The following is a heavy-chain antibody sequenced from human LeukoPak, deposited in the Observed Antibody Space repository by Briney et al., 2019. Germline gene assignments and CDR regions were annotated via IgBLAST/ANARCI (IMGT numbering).Heavy chain of an antibody. D-gene: IGHD3-10*01. V-gene: IGHV3-23*01. Sequence: GGSRRLSCAASGFTFNRYAMSWVRQAPGKGLEWVSAVSGSGGSTYYADSVKGLFTISRDNSKNTLYLQMNSLRAEDTAVYYCAKRMIRGVNHDAFDLWGQGTMVTVSS. CDR2: VSGSGGST. CDR1: GFTFNRYA. CDR3: AKRMIRGVNHDAFDL. J-gene: IGHJ3*01.